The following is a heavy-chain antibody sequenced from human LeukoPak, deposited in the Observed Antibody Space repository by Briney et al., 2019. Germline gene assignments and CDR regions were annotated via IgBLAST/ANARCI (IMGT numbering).Heavy chain of an antibody. CDR3: AKPQEADLWVPDY. CDR1: AFTFSTYG. Sequence: PGGSLRLSCAASAFTFSTYGMHWVRQAPGKGLEWVAFIRCDGINKYYADSVKGRFTISRDNSKNTLYLEMNSLIPEDTGLYYCAKPQEADLWVPDYWGQGTLVTVSS. V-gene: IGHV3-30*02. D-gene: IGHD3-3*01. J-gene: IGHJ4*02. CDR2: IRCDGINK.